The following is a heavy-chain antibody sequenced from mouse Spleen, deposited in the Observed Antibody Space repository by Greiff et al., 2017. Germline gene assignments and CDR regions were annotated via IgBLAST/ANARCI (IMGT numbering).Heavy chain of an antibody. V-gene: IGHV14-4*01. Sequence: EVQLQESGAELVRPGASVKLSCTASGFNIKDDYMHWVKQRPEQGLEWIGWFDPENGDTEYASKFQGKATITADTSSNTAYLQLSSLTSEDTAVYYCTIGGWFAYWGQGTLVTVSA. CDR2: FDPENGDT. CDR1: GFNIKDDY. J-gene: IGHJ3*01. CDR3: TIGGWFAY.